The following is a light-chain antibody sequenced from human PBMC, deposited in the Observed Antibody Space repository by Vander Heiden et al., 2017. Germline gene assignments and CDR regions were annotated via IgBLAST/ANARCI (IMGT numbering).Light chain of an antibody. CDR1: SSDVGSYIS. CDR2: DVT. J-gene: IGLJ2*01. Sequence: QSALTQPPAASGSPGQSVTISCTGTSSDVGSYISVSWYQQYPGKAPTLLIYDVTKRPSGVPDRFSGSKSGNTASLTVSGLQAEDEADYSCSSYADTAKVVFGGGTKLTVL. V-gene: IGLV2-8*01. CDR3: SSYADTAKVV.